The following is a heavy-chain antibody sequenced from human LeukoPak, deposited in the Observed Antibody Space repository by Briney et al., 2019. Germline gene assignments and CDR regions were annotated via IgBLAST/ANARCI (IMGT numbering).Heavy chain of an antibody. D-gene: IGHD3-9*01. CDR2: ISWNSGSI. Sequence: SGGSLRLSCAASGFTFDDYAMHWVRQAPGKGLERVSGISWNSGSIGYADSVKGRFTISRDNAKNSLYLQMNSLRAEDTALYYCAKGATGLPSSGFWYYYSGMDVWGQGTTVTVSS. CDR1: GFTFDDYA. J-gene: IGHJ6*02. V-gene: IGHV3-9*01. CDR3: AKGATGLPSSGFWYYYSGMDV.